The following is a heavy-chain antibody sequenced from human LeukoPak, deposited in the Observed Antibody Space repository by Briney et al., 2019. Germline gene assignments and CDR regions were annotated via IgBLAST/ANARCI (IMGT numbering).Heavy chain of an antibody. J-gene: IGHJ6*03. V-gene: IGHV4-34*01. CDR2: INHSGST. CDR3: ARHGLGYDFWSGYPYYYYMDV. D-gene: IGHD3-3*01. CDR1: GGSFSGYY. Sequence: PSETLSLTCAVYGGSFSGYYWSWIRQPPGKGLEWIGEINHSGSTNYNPSLKSRVTISVDTSKNQFSLKLSSVTAADTAVYYCARHGLGYDFWSGYPYYYYMDVWGKGTTVTVSS.